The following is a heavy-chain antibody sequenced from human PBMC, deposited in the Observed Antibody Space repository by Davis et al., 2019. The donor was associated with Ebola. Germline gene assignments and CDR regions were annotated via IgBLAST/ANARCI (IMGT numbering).Heavy chain of an antibody. Sequence: MPGGSLRLSCAVYGASFSGYYWSWIRQPPGKGLEWIGEINHSGSTNYNPSLKSRVTISVDTSKNQFSLKLSSVTAADTAVYYCARVGSYYSSFGYWGQGTLVTVSS. CDR2: INHSGST. V-gene: IGHV4-34*01. J-gene: IGHJ4*02. CDR1: GASFSGYY. CDR3: ARVGSYYSSFGY. D-gene: IGHD1-26*01.